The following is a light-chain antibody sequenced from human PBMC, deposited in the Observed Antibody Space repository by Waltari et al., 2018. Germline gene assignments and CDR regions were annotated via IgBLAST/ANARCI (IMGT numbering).Light chain of an antibody. Sequence: QSALTQPPSASGSPGQSVTISSTGTSSDVGGYNYVSWYQQHPGKAPKLILYEVGQRPSGVPARFSGSKSGNTASLTVSGLQAEDEADYYCSSFAGTNNFVVFGGGTKLTV. CDR1: SSDVGGYNY. J-gene: IGLJ2*01. CDR2: EVG. V-gene: IGLV2-8*01. CDR3: SSFAGTNNFVV.